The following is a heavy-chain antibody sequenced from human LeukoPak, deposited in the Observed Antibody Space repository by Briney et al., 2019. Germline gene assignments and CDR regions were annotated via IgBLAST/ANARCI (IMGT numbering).Heavy chain of an antibody. V-gene: IGHV3-53*01. CDR1: GFTVSSNY. D-gene: IGHD3-22*01. Sequence: GGSLRLSCAASGFTVSSNYMSWVRQAPGKGLEWVSVIYSGGSTYYADSVKGRFTISRHNSKNTLYLQMNSLRAEDTAVYYCAKAITMIADAFDIWGQGTMVTVSS. CDR2: IYSGGST. CDR3: AKAITMIADAFDI. J-gene: IGHJ3*02.